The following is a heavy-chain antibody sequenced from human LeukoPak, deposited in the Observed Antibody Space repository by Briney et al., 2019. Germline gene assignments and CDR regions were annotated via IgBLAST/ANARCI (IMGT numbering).Heavy chain of an antibody. CDR3: ARDYGGNLWAFDI. CDR1: GGSISSSSYY. Sequence: SETLSLTCTVSGGSISSSSYYWGWIRQPPGKGLEWIGSIYYSGSTYYNPSLKSRVTMSVDTSKNQFSLELTSVTAADTAVYYCARDYGGNLWAFDIWGQGTMVTVSS. V-gene: IGHV4-39*07. CDR2: IYYSGST. D-gene: IGHD4-23*01. J-gene: IGHJ3*02.